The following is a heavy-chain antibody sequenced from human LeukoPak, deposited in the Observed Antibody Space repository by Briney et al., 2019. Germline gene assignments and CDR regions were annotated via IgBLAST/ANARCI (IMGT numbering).Heavy chain of an antibody. CDR1: GYTFTSYD. V-gene: IGHV1-8*01. CDR2: MNPNSGNT. CDR3: ARRNAALRVYYYGSGQPTDFDY. D-gene: IGHD3-10*01. J-gene: IGHJ4*02. Sequence: ASVKVSCKASGYTFTSYDINWVRQAPGQGLEWMGWMNPNSGNTGYAQKFQGRVTMTRNTSISTAYMELSSLRSEDTAVYYCARRNAALRVYYYGSGQPTDFDYWGQGTLVTVSS.